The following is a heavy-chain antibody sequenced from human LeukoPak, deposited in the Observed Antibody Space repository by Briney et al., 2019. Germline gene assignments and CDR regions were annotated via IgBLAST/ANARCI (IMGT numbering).Heavy chain of an antibody. V-gene: IGHV1-18*01. CDR2: ISAYNGNT. D-gene: IGHD3-16*02. J-gene: IGHJ4*02. CDR3: ARMGDDYVWGSYRRYFDY. Sequence: ASLKVSCKASGYTFTNYGISWVRQAPGQGLEWMGWISAYNGNTNYAQKLQGRVTMTTDTSTSTAYMELRSLRSDDTAVYYCARMGDDYVWGSYRRYFDYWGQGTLVTVSS. CDR1: GYTFTNYG.